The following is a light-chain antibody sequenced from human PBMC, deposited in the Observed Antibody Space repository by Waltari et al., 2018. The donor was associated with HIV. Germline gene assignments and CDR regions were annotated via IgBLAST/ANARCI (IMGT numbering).Light chain of an antibody. V-gene: IGLV2-14*03. CDR1: SNDVGGSNY. J-gene: IGLJ2*01. CDR3: SSYTKTLYVI. CDR2: DVT. Sequence: QSALTQPASVSGSPGQSITIPCTGTSNDVGGSNYVSWYQQHPGKAPKLMIYDVTTRPSGVSDRFSGSKSGNTASLTISGLQAEDEADYYCSSYTKTLYVIFGGGTKLTVL.